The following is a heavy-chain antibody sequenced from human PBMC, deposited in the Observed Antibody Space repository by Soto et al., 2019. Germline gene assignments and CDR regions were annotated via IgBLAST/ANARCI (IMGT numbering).Heavy chain of an antibody. CDR1: GYTFTGYY. CDR3: ARAFKRYCSSTSCYTDWFDP. D-gene: IGHD2-2*02. V-gene: IGHV1-2*02. Sequence: ASVKVSCKASGYTFTGYYMHWVRQAPGQGLEWMGWINPNSGGTNYAQKFQGRVTMTRDTSISTAYMELSRLRSDDTAVYYCARAFKRYCSSTSCYTDWFDPWGQGTLATVSS. J-gene: IGHJ5*02. CDR2: INPNSGGT.